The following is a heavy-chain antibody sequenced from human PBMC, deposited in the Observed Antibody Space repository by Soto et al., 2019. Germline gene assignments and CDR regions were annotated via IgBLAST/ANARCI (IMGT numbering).Heavy chain of an antibody. J-gene: IGHJ5*02. CDR2: ISSSSSYT. V-gene: IGHV3-11*06. CDR3: ARAQSDDFWSGYEVRENNWFDP. Sequence: QVQLVESGGGLVKPGGSLRLSCAASGYTFSDYYMSCIRQATGKGLERASYISSSSSYTNYADSVKGRFTISRDNAKNSLYLQMNSLRAEDTAVYYCARAQSDDFWSGYEVRENNWFDPWGQGTLVTVSS. D-gene: IGHD3-3*01. CDR1: GYTFSDYY.